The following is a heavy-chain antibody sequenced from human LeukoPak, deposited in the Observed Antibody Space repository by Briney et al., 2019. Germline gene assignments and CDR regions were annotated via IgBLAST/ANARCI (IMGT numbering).Heavy chain of an antibody. J-gene: IGHJ4*02. D-gene: IGHD2-15*01. CDR1: GYTFTNYD. CDR2: MNPNSGNT. CDR3: AGRYCGGGSCYWDY. Sequence: ASVKVSCKASGYTFTNYDINWVRQATGQGLEWMGWMNPNSGNTGYAQKFQGRVTMTRNTSISTAYMELSSLRSEDTAVYYCAGRYCGGGSCYWDYWGQGSLVTVSS. V-gene: IGHV1-8*01.